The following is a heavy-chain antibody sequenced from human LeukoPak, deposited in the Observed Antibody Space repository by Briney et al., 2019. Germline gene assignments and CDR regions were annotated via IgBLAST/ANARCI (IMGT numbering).Heavy chain of an antibody. CDR1: GYNFTRYW. J-gene: IGHJ4*02. V-gene: IGHV5-51*01. CDR2: IYPGDSDT. CDR3: VRRLLYISSWYYFDY. D-gene: IGHD2-15*01. Sequence: GESLKISCKSSGYNFTRYWIGWVRQMPGKGLEWMGIIYPGDSDTRYSPSFQGQVTISADKSISTAYLQWSSLKASDTAMYYCVRRLLYISSWYYFDYWGQGTLVTVSS.